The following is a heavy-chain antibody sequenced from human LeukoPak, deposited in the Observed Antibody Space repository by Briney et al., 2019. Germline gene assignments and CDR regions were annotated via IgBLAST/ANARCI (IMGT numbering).Heavy chain of an antibody. J-gene: IGHJ3*02. V-gene: IGHV5-51*01. CDR3: ARGMLGSLDAFDI. CDR1: GYSFTNYW. Sequence: GQSLKISCKGSGYSFTNYWIGWVRQMPGKGLEWMGIIYPGDSDTRYGPSFQGQVTISADKSITTAYLQWSSLKASDTAMYYCARGMLGSLDAFDIWGQGTMVTVSS. D-gene: IGHD2-8*01. CDR2: IYPGDSDT.